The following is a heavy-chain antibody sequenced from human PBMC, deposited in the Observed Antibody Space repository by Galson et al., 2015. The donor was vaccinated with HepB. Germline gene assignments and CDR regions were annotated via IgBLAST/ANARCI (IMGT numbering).Heavy chain of an antibody. J-gene: IGHJ4*02. Sequence: SVKVSCKASGYTFTSYGISWVRQAPGQGLEWMGWISAYNGNTNYAQKLQGRVTMTTDTSTSTAYMELRSLRSDDTAVYYCARDLDSSGYYGGGLRFGYWGQGTLVTVSS. CDR3: ARDLDSSGYYGGGLRFGY. D-gene: IGHD3-22*01. V-gene: IGHV1-18*01. CDR1: GYTFTSYG. CDR2: ISAYNGNT.